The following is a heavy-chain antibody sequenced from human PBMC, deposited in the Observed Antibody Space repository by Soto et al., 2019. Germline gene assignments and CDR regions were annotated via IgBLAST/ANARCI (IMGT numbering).Heavy chain of an antibody. J-gene: IGHJ4*02. V-gene: IGHV3-33*01. Sequence: GGSLRLSCAASGFTFSRYGMHWVRQAPGRGLEWVAVIWYDGSNIYYADSVKGRFTISRDNSKDTLDLQMNSLRAEDTAVYYCARDREQWLVGYYFDYWGQGTLVTVSS. CDR3: ARDREQWLVGYYFDY. CDR1: GFTFSRYG. D-gene: IGHD6-19*01. CDR2: IWYDGSNI.